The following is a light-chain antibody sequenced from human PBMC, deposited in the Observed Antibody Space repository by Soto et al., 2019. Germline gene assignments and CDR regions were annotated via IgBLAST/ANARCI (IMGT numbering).Light chain of an antibody. CDR2: DAS. V-gene: IGKV3-11*01. Sequence: EIVLTQSPATLSLSPGERATLSCRASQSVSSQLAWYQQKPGQAPRLLIYDASSRATGIPARFSGSGSGTDFTLTISSLEPEDFAVYFCQQRYNWPSFTFGPGTRVEIK. CDR3: QQRYNWPSFT. CDR1: QSVSSQ. J-gene: IGKJ3*01.